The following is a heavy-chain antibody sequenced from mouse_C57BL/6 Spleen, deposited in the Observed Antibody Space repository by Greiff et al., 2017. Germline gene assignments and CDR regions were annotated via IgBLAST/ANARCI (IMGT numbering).Heavy chain of an antibody. V-gene: IGHV5-17*01. CDR2: ISSGSSTI. CDR1: GFTFSDYG. CDR3: ARSYYGSSYVGY. Sequence: EVQVVESGGGLVKPGGSLKLSCAASGFTFSDYGMHWVRQAPEKGLEWVAYISSGSSTIYYADTVKGRFTISRDNAKNTLFLQMTSLRSEDTAMYYCARSYYGSSYVGYWGQGTTLTVSS. D-gene: IGHD1-1*01. J-gene: IGHJ2*01.